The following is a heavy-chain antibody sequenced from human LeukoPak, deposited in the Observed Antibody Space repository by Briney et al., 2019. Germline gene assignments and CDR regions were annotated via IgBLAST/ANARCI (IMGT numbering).Heavy chain of an antibody. V-gene: IGHV1-69*06. CDR3: ARERLYYYDSSGTADDAFDI. J-gene: IGHJ3*02. CDR2: IIPIFGTA. CDR1: GGTFSSYA. D-gene: IGHD3-22*01. Sequence: GASVTVSCKASGGTFSSYASSWVRQAPGQGLEWMGRIIPIFGTANYAQKFQGRVTITADKSTSTAYMELSSLRSEDTAVYYCARERLYYYDSSGTADDAFDIWGQGTMVTVSS.